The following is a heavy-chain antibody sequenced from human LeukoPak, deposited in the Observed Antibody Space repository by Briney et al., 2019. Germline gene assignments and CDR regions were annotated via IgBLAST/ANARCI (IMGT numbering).Heavy chain of an antibody. CDR3: AREGAYSSSSDVDY. D-gene: IGHD6-6*01. CDR2: IKQDGSAK. Sequence: GGSLRLSCAASGFTFSSYWMSWGRQAPGKGLEWVANIKQDGSAKYYVDSVKGRFTISRDNVKNSLYLQMSSLRAEDTAVYYCAREGAYSSSSDVDYWGQGTLVTVSS. J-gene: IGHJ4*02. CDR1: GFTFSSYW. V-gene: IGHV3-7*01.